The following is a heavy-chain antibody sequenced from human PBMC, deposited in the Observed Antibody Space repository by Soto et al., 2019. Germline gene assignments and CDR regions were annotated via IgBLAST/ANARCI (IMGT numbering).Heavy chain of an antibody. CDR3: ARERPDGARLVP. CDR2: IYHSGST. J-gene: IGHJ5*02. Sequence: SETPSLTRPVSCGSLRSGGFYWSWVRQPPGKGLEWIGYIYHSGSTYYNPSLKSRVTISVDTSKNQFSLKLSSVTAADTAVYYCARERPDGARLVPWGQGTLVTVSS. CDR1: CGSLRSGGFY. D-gene: IGHD6-6*01. V-gene: IGHV4-30-4*01.